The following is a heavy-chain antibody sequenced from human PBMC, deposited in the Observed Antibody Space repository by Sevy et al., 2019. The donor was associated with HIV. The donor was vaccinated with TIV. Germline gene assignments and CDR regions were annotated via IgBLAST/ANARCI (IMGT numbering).Heavy chain of an antibody. J-gene: IGHJ4*02. CDR1: GFTFRTYA. Sequence: GGSLRLSCAASGFTFRTYAMTWVRQAPGKGLDWVSAISGSGASTYYADSVKGRFTSSRDNSKNTLYLQMNSLRAEDTAVYYCAKEGGGYNYDSSGLLDNWGQGTLVIVSS. V-gene: IGHV3-23*01. CDR3: AKEGGGYNYDSSGLLDN. CDR2: ISGSGAST. D-gene: IGHD3-22*01.